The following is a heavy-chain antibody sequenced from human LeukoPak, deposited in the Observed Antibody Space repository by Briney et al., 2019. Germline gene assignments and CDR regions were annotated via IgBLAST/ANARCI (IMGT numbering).Heavy chain of an antibody. CDR1: GYTLTELS. CDR2: FDPEDGET. Sequence: ASVKVSCKVSGYTLTELSMHWVRQAPGKGLEWMGGFDPEDGETIYAQKFQGRVTMTEDTSTDTAYMELSSLRPEDTAVYYCATSYQLLEYFDYWGQGTLVTVSS. D-gene: IGHD2-2*01. J-gene: IGHJ4*02. V-gene: IGHV1-24*01. CDR3: ATSYQLLEYFDY.